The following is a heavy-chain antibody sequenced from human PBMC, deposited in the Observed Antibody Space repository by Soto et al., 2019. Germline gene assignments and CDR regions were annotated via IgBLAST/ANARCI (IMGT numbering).Heavy chain of an antibody. Sequence: PSETLSLTCTVSGGSISSGDYYWSWIRQPPGKGLEWIGYIYYSGSTYYNPSLKSRVTISVDTSKNQFSLKLSSVTAADTAVYYCAIQNPAQGYYYGMDVWGQGTTVTVSS. D-gene: IGHD5-18*01. V-gene: IGHV4-30-4*01. CDR1: GGSISSGDYY. CDR2: IYYSGST. J-gene: IGHJ6*02. CDR3: AIQNPAQGYYYGMDV.